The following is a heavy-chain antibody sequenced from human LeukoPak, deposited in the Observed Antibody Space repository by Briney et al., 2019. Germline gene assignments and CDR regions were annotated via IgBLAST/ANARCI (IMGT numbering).Heavy chain of an antibody. CDR2: IKQDGSEK. Sequence: PGGSPRLSCAASGFTFSSYWMSWVRQAPGKGLEWVANIKQDGSEKYYVDSVKGRFTISRDNAKDSLYLQMNSLRAEDTAVYYCARVGIAAGLDAFDIWGQGTMVTVSS. D-gene: IGHD6-13*01. CDR3: ARVGIAAGLDAFDI. J-gene: IGHJ3*02. V-gene: IGHV3-7*01. CDR1: GFTFSSYW.